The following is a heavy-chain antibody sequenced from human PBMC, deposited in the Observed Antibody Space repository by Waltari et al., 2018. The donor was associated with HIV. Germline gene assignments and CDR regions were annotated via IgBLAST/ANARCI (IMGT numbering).Heavy chain of an antibody. Sequence: EVQLVESGGGLAKPGGSRRLYCAASGFRFSRYAMNWVRQAPGKGPEWIAYVSRSSAYIYYADSIKGRFTISRDNAKNSVFLHMDNLRDVDTAVYYCTATVTTRGTFDYWGQGTAVPVS. V-gene: IGHV3-21*06. CDR1: GFRFSRYA. J-gene: IGHJ4*02. CDR3: TATVTTRGTFDY. CDR2: VSRSSAYI. D-gene: IGHD4-17*01.